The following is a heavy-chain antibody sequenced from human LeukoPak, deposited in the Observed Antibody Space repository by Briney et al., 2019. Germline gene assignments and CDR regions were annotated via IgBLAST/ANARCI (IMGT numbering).Heavy chain of an antibody. CDR1: GFTFSDYD. D-gene: IGHD6-19*01. CDR2: ISGGGETI. V-gene: IGHV3-23*01. Sequence: GGSLRLSCAASGFTFSDYDMTWIRQAPGKGLEWVSGISGGGETIYYADSMKGRFTISRDNSKNTLYLQMNSLRAEDTAVYFCAKSQYSSGWFDYWGQGTLVTVSS. J-gene: IGHJ4*02. CDR3: AKSQYSSGWFDY.